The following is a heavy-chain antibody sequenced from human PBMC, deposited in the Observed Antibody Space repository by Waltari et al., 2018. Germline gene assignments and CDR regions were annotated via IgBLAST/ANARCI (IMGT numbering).Heavy chain of an antibody. CDR3: AREPGSGIFGVDGPGMDV. J-gene: IGHJ6*02. V-gene: IGHV1-69*01. Sequence: QVQLVQSGAEVKKPGSSVKVSCKASGGTFSSYAISWVRQAPGQGLEWMGGVIPIWGTANYEQKFQGRVTSTADESTSTAYMGLSSLRSEDTAVYYGAREPGSGIFGVDGPGMDVWGQGTTVTVSS. D-gene: IGHD3-3*01. CDR1: GGTFSSYA. CDR2: VIPIWGTA.